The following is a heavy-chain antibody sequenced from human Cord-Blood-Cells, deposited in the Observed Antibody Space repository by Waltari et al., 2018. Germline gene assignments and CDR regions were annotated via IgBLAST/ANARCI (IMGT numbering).Heavy chain of an antibody. Sequence: QVQLVQSGAEVKKPGSSVKVSCKASGGTFSSYASSGGRQAPGQGLEWMGGIITIMGTANDAQKFQGSVTITADESTSTAYMELSSLRSEDTAVYYCARDAANWAYDYWGQGTLVTVSS. CDR3: ARDAANWAYDY. CDR2: IITIMGTA. CDR1: GGTFSSYA. V-gene: IGHV1-69*01. D-gene: IGHD7-27*01. J-gene: IGHJ4*02.